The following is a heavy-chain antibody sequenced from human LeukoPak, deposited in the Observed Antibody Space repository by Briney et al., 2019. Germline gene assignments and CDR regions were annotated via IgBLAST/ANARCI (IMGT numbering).Heavy chain of an antibody. CDR1: GDSISSHY. V-gene: IGHV4-59*11. D-gene: IGHD3-9*01. Sequence: SETLSLTCTVSGDSISSHYWSWIRQPPGKGLEWIGYIYYSGSTNYNPSLKSRVTISVDTSKNQFSLKLSSVTAADTPVYYCARVNLLRYFDWLRASSSARYYFDYWGQGTLVTVSS. CDR3: ARVNLLRYFDWLRASSSARYYFDY. CDR2: IYYSGST. J-gene: IGHJ4*02.